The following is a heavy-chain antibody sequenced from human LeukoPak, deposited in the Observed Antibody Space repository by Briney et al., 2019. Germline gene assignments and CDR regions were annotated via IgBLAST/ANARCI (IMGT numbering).Heavy chain of an antibody. D-gene: IGHD6-19*01. J-gene: IGHJ2*01. Sequence: PGGPLRLSCGACGFTFSSYAVRWLRQAPGEGVEGVANVRQDESENFSVDSVWGPFTISRDNAKNSVYLQMHSLRAEDTAVYYCARCRGSGRSGWYFDFWGRGTLVTVS. CDR1: GFTFSSYA. V-gene: IGHV3-7*01. CDR3: ARCRGSGRSGWYFDF. CDR2: VRQDESEN.